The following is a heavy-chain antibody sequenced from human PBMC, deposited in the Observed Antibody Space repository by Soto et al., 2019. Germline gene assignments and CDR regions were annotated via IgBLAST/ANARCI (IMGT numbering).Heavy chain of an antibody. Sequence: PGGSLRLSCAASGFAFSSHAMNWVRQAPGKGLEWVSGISGSGGRTYYADSVKGRFTISRDNSKNTLDLQMNSLRAEDTAVYYCAKGRYSYDRSGHAYWGLGTLVPVSS. D-gene: IGHD3-22*01. CDR3: AKGRYSYDRSGHAY. J-gene: IGHJ4*02. CDR1: GFAFSSHA. CDR2: ISGSGGRT. V-gene: IGHV3-23*01.